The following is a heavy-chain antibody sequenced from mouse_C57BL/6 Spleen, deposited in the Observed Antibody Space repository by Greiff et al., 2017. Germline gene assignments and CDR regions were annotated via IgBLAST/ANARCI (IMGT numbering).Heavy chain of an antibody. Sequence: EVKLVESGGGLVKPGGSLKLSCAASGFTFSSYTMSWVRQTPEKGLEWVATISGGGGNTYYPDSVKGRFTISRDNAKNTLYLQMSTLRSEDTALYYCARHGYFDYWGQGTTLTVSS. V-gene: IGHV5-9*01. CDR1: GFTFSSYT. CDR3: ARHGYFDY. J-gene: IGHJ2*01. CDR2: ISGGGGNT.